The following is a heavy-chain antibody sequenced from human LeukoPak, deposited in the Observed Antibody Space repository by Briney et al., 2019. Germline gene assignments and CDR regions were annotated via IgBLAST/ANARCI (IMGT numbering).Heavy chain of an antibody. CDR1: GYSISSGYY. V-gene: IGHV4-38-2*02. CDR3: ARTGYSYGSYFDY. J-gene: IGHJ4*02. CDR2: IYHSGST. D-gene: IGHD5-18*01. Sequence: SETLSLTCTVSGYSISSGYYWGWIRQPPGKGLEWIGSIYHSGSTYYNPSLKSRVTISVDTSKNQFSLKLSSVTAADTAVYYCARTGYSYGSYFDYWGQGTQVTISS.